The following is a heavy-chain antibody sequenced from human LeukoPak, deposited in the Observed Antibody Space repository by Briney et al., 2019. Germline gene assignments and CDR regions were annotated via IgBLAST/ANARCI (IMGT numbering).Heavy chain of an antibody. J-gene: IGHJ4*02. V-gene: IGHV4-59*01. CDR1: GGSISSYY. CDR3: ARDAGYGDYV. Sequence: PPETLSLTCNASGGSISSYYWSWIRQPPGKGLEWIGYIYYSGSTNYNPSLKSRVTISVDTSKNQFSLKLSSVTAADTAVYYCARDAGYGDYVWGQGTLVTVSS. CDR2: IYYSGST. D-gene: IGHD4-17*01.